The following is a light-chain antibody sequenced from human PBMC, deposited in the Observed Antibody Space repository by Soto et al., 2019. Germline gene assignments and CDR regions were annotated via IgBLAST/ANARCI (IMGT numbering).Light chain of an antibody. J-gene: IGKJ4*01. CDR2: VAS. V-gene: IGKV3-15*01. CDR3: QQYNVWPLT. CDR1: QSVSSN. Sequence: EIVMTQSPATLSVSPGERATLSCRASQSVSSNLAWHQQKRGQTPKLLIYVASTRATGIPARFSGSGSATEFTPTIRSLQSEDFAVYCCQQYNVWPLTFGGGTKVEFK.